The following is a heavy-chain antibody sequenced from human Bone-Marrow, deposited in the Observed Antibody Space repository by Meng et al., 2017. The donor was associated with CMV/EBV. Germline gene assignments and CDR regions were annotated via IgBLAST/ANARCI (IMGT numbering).Heavy chain of an antibody. D-gene: IGHD1-26*01. V-gene: IGHV1-2*02. J-gene: IGHJ4*02. CDR2: INPNSGGT. CDR1: GYTFTGYY. CDR3: AREGDLVGANSE. Sequence: ASVKVSCKASGYTFTGYYMHWVRQAPGQGLEWMGWINPNSGGTNYAQKFQGRVTMTRDTSISTAYMELSRVRSDDTAVYYCAREGDLVGANSEWGQGTLVTVSS.